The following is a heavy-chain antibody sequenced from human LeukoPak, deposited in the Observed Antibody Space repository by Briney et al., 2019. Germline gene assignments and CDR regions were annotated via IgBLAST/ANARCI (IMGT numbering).Heavy chain of an antibody. J-gene: IGHJ3*02. CDR2: INPNSGGT. CDR1: GYTFTGYY. D-gene: IGHD2-2*01. CDR3: ARSGGYCSSTSCYAFDI. Sequence: APVKVSCKASGYTFTGYYMHWVRQAPGQGLEWMGWINPNSGGTNYAQKFQGRVTMTRDTSISTAYMELSRLRSDDTAVYYCARSGGYCSSTSCYAFDIWGQGTMVTVSS. V-gene: IGHV1-2*02.